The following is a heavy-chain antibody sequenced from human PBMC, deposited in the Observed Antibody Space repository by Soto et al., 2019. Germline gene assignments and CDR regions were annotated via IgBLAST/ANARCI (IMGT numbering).Heavy chain of an antibody. D-gene: IGHD3-10*01. CDR3: ARSAPYASGMAFDY. Sequence: PSETLSLTCTVSGGSISTYYWNWIRQPPGKGLEWIGYIFYSGSTHYNPSLKSRVTISVDMSKNQFSLNLPSVTATDTAVYYCARSAPYASGMAFDYWGQGILVTVSS. V-gene: IGHV4-59*08. CDR2: IFYSGST. J-gene: IGHJ4*02. CDR1: GGSISTYY.